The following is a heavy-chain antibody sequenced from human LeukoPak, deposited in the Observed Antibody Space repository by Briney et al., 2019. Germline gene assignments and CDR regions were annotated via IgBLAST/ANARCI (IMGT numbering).Heavy chain of an antibody. J-gene: IGHJ4*02. Sequence: SETLSLTCTVSGDPISSHSDYKWTWIRQPPGKGLEWIGYSYHIGSTNYNPSLKSRVTISVDTSKNQFSLKLTSVTAADTAVYYCAREYSGFVYWGQGTLVTVSS. V-gene: IGHV4-61*08. CDR1: GDPISSHSDY. CDR2: SYHIGST. CDR3: AREYSGFVY. D-gene: IGHD5-12*01.